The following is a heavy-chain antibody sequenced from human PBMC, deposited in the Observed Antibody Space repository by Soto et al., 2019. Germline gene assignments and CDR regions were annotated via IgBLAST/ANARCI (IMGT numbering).Heavy chain of an antibody. CDR3: ARGGGYDPFDY. J-gene: IGHJ4*02. D-gene: IGHD5-12*01. CDR1: GASISYGGYS. V-gene: IGHV4-30-2*01. Sequence: PSETLSLTCTLSGASISYGGYSWSWIRQPPGKGLEWIGYISHLESTFYNPSFQSRLTLSIDRSRNQFSLKLASMTAADTAVYYCARGGGYDPFDYWGQGXLVTVYS. CDR2: ISHLEST.